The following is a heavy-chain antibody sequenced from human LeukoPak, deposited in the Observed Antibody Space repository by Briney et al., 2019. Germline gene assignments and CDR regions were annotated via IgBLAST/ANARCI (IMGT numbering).Heavy chain of an antibody. V-gene: IGHV3-53*01. CDR1: GFTVSSNY. CDR2: IYSGGST. D-gene: IGHD2-21*02. Sequence: GGSLRLSCAASGFTVSSNYMSWVRQAPGKGLEWVSVIYSGGSTYYADSVKGRFTISRDSSKSTLYLQMNSLRAEDTALYYCARAHYCGGDCYRYFDLWGRGTLVTVSS. J-gene: IGHJ2*01. CDR3: ARAHYCGGDCYRYFDL.